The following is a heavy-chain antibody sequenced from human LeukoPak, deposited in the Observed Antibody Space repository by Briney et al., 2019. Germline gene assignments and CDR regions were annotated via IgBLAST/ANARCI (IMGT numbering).Heavy chain of an antibody. CDR2: IYYSGST. D-gene: IGHD2-15*01. J-gene: IGHJ5*02. V-gene: IGHV4-39*07. CDR3: ARQEIVVVVAAIPNWFDP. Sequence: PSETLSLTCTVSGGSISSSSYYWGWIRQPPGKGLEWIGSIYYSGSTYYNPSLKSRVTISVDTSKNQFSLKLSSVTAADTAAYYCARQEIVVVVAAIPNWFDPWGQGTLVTVSS. CDR1: GGSISSSSYY.